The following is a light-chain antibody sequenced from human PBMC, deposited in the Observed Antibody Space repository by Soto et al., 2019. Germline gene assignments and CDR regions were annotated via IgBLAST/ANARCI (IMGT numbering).Light chain of an antibody. CDR2: GAS. CDR1: QSVSSSY. J-gene: IGKJ2*01. V-gene: IGKV3-20*01. Sequence: EIVLTQSPGTLSLSPGERATLSCRASQSVSSSYLAWYQHKPGQAPRLLIYGASSRATGIPDRFSGSGSGTDFTLTISRLEPEDFAGYYCQQYCRTPYTFGQGTKLEIK. CDR3: QQYCRTPYT.